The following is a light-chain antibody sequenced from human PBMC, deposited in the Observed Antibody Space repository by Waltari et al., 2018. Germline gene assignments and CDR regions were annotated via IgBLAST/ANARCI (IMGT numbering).Light chain of an antibody. CDR3: LQRNNCPHS. J-gene: IGKJ2*03. CDR2: GAS. Sequence: EIVMTQPPATLSLSPGERATISCRSSQVVSSNLAWYQQVPGQAPRLLIYGASSMATGIPDRFSGSGSGTDFTLTISSLEPEDVGVYYCLQRNNCPHSFGQGTKVEIK. V-gene: IGKV3D-15*01. CDR1: QVVSSN.